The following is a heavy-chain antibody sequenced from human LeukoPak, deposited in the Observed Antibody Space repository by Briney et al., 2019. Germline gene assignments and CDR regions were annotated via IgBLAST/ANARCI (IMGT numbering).Heavy chain of an antibody. CDR2: MNPNSANT. J-gene: IGHJ4*02. CDR3: ARTLPGGVVDY. Sequence: ASVKVSCKASGYTFTSYDINWVRQATGQGLEWMGWMNPNSANTGYAQKFQGRVTISRDTSKSTAYMGLSSLRSGDTAVYYCARTLPGGVVDYWGQGTLVTVSS. D-gene: IGHD1-14*01. V-gene: IGHV1-8*03. CDR1: GYTFTSYD.